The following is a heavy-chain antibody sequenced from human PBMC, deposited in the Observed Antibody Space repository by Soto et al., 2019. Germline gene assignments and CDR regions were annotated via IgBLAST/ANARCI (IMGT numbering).Heavy chain of an antibody. CDR3: ARHQSYYYGSSHYYYYMDV. Sequence: PSETLSLTCTVSGGSISSYYWSWIRQPPGNGLEWIGYIYYSGSTNYNPSLKSRVTISVDTSKNQFSLKLSSVTAADTAVYYCARHQSYYYGSSHYYYYMDVWGKGTTVTVSS. CDR1: GGSISSYY. D-gene: IGHD3-10*01. V-gene: IGHV4-59*08. CDR2: IYYSGST. J-gene: IGHJ6*03.